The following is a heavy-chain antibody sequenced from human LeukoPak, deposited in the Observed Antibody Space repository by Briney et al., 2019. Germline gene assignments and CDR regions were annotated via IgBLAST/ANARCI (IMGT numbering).Heavy chain of an antibody. CDR2: ISSSSSYI. V-gene: IGHV3-21*01. D-gene: IGHD3-22*01. J-gene: IGHJ3*02. CDR3: ARHYYDSRNAFDI. Sequence: GGSLRLSCAASGFTFSSYSMNWVRQAPGKGLEWVSSISSSSSYIYYADSVKGRFTISRDKAKNSLYLQMNSLRAEDTAVYYCARHYYDSRNAFDIWGQGTMVTVSS. CDR1: GFTFSSYS.